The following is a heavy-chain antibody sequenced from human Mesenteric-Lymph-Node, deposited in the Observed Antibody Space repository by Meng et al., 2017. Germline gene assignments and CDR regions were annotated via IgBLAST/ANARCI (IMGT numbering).Heavy chain of an antibody. V-gene: IGHV3-30*01. CDR2: ISYDGSNK. J-gene: IGHJ4*02. D-gene: IGHD1-26*01. CDR1: GFTFSSYA. Sequence: GQLGDAWGGVFQPGRSLRLSCAASGFTFSSYAMHWVRQAPGKGLEWVAVISYDGSNKYYADSVKGRFTISRDNSKNTLYLQMNSLRAEDTAVYYCAKEEVGATVLAFDYWGQGTLVTVSS. CDR3: AKEEVGATVLAFDY.